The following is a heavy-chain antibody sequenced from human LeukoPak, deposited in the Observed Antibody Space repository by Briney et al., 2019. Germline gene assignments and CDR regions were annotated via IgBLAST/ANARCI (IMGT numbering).Heavy chain of an antibody. D-gene: IGHD6-19*01. CDR2: MNPNSGNK. CDR1: VYSFTNFD. J-gene: IGHJ6*03. CDR3: ARGPQWRGDYYYMDV. Sequence: SSVKVSCKASVYSFTNFDINWVRQATGQGLEWMGWMNPNSGNKGYAKKFQGRVSMSMNTSITKAYMELSSLRSEDTAVYYCARGPQWRGDYYYMDVWGRGTTVTVSS. V-gene: IGHV1-8*01.